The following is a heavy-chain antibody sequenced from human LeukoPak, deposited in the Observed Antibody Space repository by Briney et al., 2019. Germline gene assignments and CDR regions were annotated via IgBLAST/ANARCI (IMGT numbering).Heavy chain of an antibody. CDR3: AVGYDFWSGGIFDY. CDR1: GGSISSYY. CDR2: IYYSGST. D-gene: IGHD3-3*01. J-gene: IGHJ4*02. Sequence: SETLSLTCTVSGGSISSYYWSWIRQPPGKGLEWIGYIYYSGSTNYNPSLKSRVTISVDTSKNQFSLKLSSVTAADTAVYYCAVGYDFWSGGIFDYWGQGTLVTVSS. V-gene: IGHV4-59*01.